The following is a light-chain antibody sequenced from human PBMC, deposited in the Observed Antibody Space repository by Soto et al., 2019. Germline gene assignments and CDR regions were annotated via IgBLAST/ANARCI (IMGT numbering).Light chain of an antibody. J-gene: IGKJ1*01. CDR3: QQYNNWWT. V-gene: IGKV3-15*01. CDR1: LSVSSN. Sequence: EVVMTQSPATLSVSPGERATLSYSAILSVSSNFAWYQQYLVQAPRLLIYGASTRAIGIPARFSGSGSGTEFTLIISSLQSEEFAVYYCQQYNNWWTFGQGTKVDIK. CDR2: GAS.